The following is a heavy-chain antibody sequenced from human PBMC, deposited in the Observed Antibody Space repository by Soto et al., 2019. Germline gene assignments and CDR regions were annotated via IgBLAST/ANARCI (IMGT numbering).Heavy chain of an antibody. Sequence: KTGGSLRLFCAASGFTFSSYSMNWVRQAPGKGLEWVSSISSSSSYIYYADSVKGRFTISRDNAKNSLYLQMNSLRAEDTAVYYCARWECSSTSCYYYYYGMDVWGQGTTVTVSS. CDR3: ARWECSSTSCYYYYYGMDV. J-gene: IGHJ6*02. D-gene: IGHD2-2*01. CDR2: ISSSSSYI. CDR1: GFTFSSYS. V-gene: IGHV3-21*01.